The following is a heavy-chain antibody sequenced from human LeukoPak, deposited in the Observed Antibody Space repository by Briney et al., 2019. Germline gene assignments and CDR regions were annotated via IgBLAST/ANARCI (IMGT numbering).Heavy chain of an antibody. D-gene: IGHD2-2*01. J-gene: IGHJ4*02. CDR2: ISGSGGST. Sequence: PGGSLRLSCAASGFSFSSYVMNWVRQAPGKGLEWVSGISGSGGSTYYTDSVKGRFTISRDNSKNTVYLQMNSLRAEDTAVYYCAKRGDCSGTCTYDYWGQGTLVTVSS. V-gene: IGHV3-23*01. CDR1: GFSFSSYV. CDR3: AKRGDCSGTCTYDY.